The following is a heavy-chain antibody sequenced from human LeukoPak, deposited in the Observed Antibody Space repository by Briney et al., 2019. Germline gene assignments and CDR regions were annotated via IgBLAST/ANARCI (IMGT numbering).Heavy chain of an antibody. Sequence: GGSLRLSCAASGFTFSSYSMHWVRQAPGKGLVWVSVIYSGGSTYYADSVKGRFTISRDNSQNTLYLQMNSLRAEDTAVYYCARAYDSSGYYIPDAFDIWGQGTMVTVSS. J-gene: IGHJ3*02. D-gene: IGHD3-22*01. V-gene: IGHV3-66*01. CDR2: IYSGGST. CDR3: ARAYDSSGYYIPDAFDI. CDR1: GFTFSSYS.